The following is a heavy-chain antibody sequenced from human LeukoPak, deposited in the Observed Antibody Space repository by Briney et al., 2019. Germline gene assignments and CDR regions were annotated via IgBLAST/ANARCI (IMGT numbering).Heavy chain of an antibody. V-gene: IGHV4-59*12. Sequence: SETLSLTCTVSGGSISSYYWSWIRQPPGKGLDWIGYIYHSGSTNYNPSLKSRVTISVDTSKNQFSLKLSSVTAADTAVYYCARESVSHYYYYYYMDVWGKGTTVTISS. CDR1: GGSISSYY. J-gene: IGHJ6*03. CDR3: ARESVSHYYYYYYMDV. CDR2: IYHSGST. D-gene: IGHD3-3*01.